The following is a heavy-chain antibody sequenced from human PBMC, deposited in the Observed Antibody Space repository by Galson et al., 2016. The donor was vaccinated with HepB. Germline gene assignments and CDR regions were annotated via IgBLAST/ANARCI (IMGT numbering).Heavy chain of an antibody. CDR1: GGSISNYS. CDR3: ARIKYYDFWSGDYTGGFDP. J-gene: IGHJ5*02. Sequence: SETLSLTCTVSGGSISNYSWTWIRQPPGKGLEWIGYIYYSGSTYYNPSLKSRVTISVDTSKNQFSLKLSSVTAADTAVYYCARIKYYDFWSGDYTGGFDPWGQGTLVTVSS. CDR2: IYYSGST. V-gene: IGHV4-59*08. D-gene: IGHD3-3*01.